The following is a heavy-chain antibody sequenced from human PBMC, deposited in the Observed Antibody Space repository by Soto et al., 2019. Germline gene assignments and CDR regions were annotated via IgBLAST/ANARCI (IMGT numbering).Heavy chain of an antibody. CDR1: GFTFSSHW. V-gene: IGHV3-74*01. Sequence: EVQLVESGGNLVQPGGSLRLSCVGSGFTFSSHWMHWVRQAPGKGLAWVSRINSDGSSTTYADSVKGRFTISRDNAKNTLSLQMNSLRDEDTAIYYCARGTSYSSSWYGFDYWGQGALVTVSS. J-gene: IGHJ4*02. CDR2: INSDGSST. D-gene: IGHD6-13*01. CDR3: ARGTSYSSSWYGFDY.